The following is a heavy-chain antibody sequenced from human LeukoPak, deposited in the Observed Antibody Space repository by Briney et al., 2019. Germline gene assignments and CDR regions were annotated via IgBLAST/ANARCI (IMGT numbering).Heavy chain of an antibody. CDR3: ARDLEYGSGSYYDNWFDP. Sequence: ASVKVSCKASGYTFTSYGISWVRQAPGQGLEWMGWISAYNGNTNYAQKLQGRVTMTTDTSTSTTYMELRSLRSDDTAVYYCARDLEYGSGSYYDNWFDPWGLGTLVTVSS. V-gene: IGHV1-18*01. D-gene: IGHD3-10*01. CDR2: ISAYNGNT. CDR1: GYTFTSYG. J-gene: IGHJ5*02.